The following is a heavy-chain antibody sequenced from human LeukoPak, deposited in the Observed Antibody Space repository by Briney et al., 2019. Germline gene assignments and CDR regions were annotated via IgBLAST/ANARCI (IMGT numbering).Heavy chain of an antibody. CDR3: ARYSTILALTY. CDR1: GYSFTDYY. V-gene: IGHV1-69-2*01. Sequence: ASVKVSCKASGYSFTDYYMHWVQQAPGKGLEWMGRVDPEDGETIYAEKFQGRVTITEDTSTDTAYMEPSSLRSEDTAVYYCARYSTILALTYWGQGTLVTVSS. CDR2: VDPEDGET. J-gene: IGHJ4*02. D-gene: IGHD5/OR15-5a*01.